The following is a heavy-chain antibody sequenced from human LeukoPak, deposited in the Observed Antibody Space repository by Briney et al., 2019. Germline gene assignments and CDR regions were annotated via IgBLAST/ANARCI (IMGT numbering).Heavy chain of an antibody. CDR1: GGSFSGYY. J-gene: IGHJ3*02. V-gene: IGHV4-34*12. Sequence: PSETLSLTCAVYGGSFSGYYWSWVRQPPGKGREWIGELIIIVSTNSNASLKSRVTISLDTSKNQFSLKLSSVTAADTAVYYCAREEDCSGGICYLGNAFDIWGQGTTVTVSS. CDR2: LIIIVST. CDR3: AREEDCSGGICYLGNAFDI. D-gene: IGHD2-15*01.